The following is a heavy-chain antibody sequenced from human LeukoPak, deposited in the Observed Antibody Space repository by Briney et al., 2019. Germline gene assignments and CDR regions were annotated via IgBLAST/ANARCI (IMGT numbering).Heavy chain of an antibody. J-gene: IGHJ4*02. CDR3: AKRKYGDYLLDY. Sequence: GGFLRLSCAASGFTFSSYAMNWVRQAPGKGLEWVSGISGSSESTYYADSVQGRFTISRDNSKNMLYLHMNSPRAEDTAVYYCAKRKYGDYLLDYWGQGTLVTVSS. V-gene: IGHV3-23*01. D-gene: IGHD4-17*01. CDR2: ISGSSEST. CDR1: GFTFSSYA.